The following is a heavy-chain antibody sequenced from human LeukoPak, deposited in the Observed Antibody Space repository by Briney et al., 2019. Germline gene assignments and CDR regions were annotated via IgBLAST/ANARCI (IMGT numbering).Heavy chain of an antibody. Sequence: SETLSLTCPVSGGSISSYYWSWIRQPPGKGLEWIGYIYYSGSTNYNPSLKSRVTISVDTSKNQFSLRLSSVTAADTAVYYCARVIATYYDTSGYYTDAFDIWGQGTLVTVSS. CDR2: IYYSGST. D-gene: IGHD3-22*01. CDR3: ARVIATYYDTSGYYTDAFDI. V-gene: IGHV4-59*01. J-gene: IGHJ3*02. CDR1: GGSISSYY.